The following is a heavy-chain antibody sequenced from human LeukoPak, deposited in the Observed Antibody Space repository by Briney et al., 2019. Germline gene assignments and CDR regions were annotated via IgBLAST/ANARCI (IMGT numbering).Heavy chain of an antibody. CDR2: MYSGDST. CDR1: GFTVRSNY. Sequence: GGSLRLSCAASGFTVRSNYMTWVRQAPGKGLEWVSVMYSGDSTYYDDSVKGRFTISRDNSENTLDLQMNSLRDEDTGVYYCARADGYSSWFVHWGQGTLVTVSS. V-gene: IGHV3-53*01. J-gene: IGHJ5*02. CDR3: ARADGYSSWFVH. D-gene: IGHD5-18*01.